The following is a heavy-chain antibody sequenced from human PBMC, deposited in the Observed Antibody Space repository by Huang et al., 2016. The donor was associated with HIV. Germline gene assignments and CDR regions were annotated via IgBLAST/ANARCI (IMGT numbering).Heavy chain of an antibody. CDR3: TRQAPDSSYYYGMDV. CDR1: GFTFSASA. J-gene: IGHJ6*02. Sequence: EVQLVESGGGLVQPGGSLKLSCAASGFTFSASAMHWVRQASGKGLEWGGRIRSKSKNYATAYAGSVKGMFTISRDDLKNVAYLHMNSLKTEDTAVYYCTRQAPDSSYYYGMDVWGQGTTVTVSS. D-gene: IGHD5-18*01. CDR2: IRSKSKNYAT. V-gene: IGHV3-73*02.